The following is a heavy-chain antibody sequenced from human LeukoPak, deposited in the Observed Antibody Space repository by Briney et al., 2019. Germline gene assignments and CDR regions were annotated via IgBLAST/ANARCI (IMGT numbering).Heavy chain of an antibody. D-gene: IGHD3-16*01. Sequence: PSETLSLTCTVSGGSISSYYWSWIRQPPGKGLEWIGYIYYSGSTNYNPSLKSRVTISVDTSKNQFSLKLSSVTAADTAVYYCARVGEPHDAFDIWGQGIMVTVSS. CDR1: GGSISSYY. V-gene: IGHV4-59*01. CDR2: IYYSGST. J-gene: IGHJ3*02. CDR3: ARVGEPHDAFDI.